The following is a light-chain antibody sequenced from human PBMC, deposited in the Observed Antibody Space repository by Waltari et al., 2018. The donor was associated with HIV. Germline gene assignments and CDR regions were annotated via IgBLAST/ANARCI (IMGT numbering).Light chain of an antibody. Sequence: DIQLTQSPSFLSASVGDRVTITCRASQGISSHLAWYQQKPGKAPTLLIYGASTLESGVPSRFRGSRSGTQFTLTISSLQPEDFATYYCQQFNSYPVTFGGGTKVEIK. CDR3: QQFNSYPVT. CDR1: QGISSH. CDR2: GAS. J-gene: IGKJ4*01. V-gene: IGKV1-9*01.